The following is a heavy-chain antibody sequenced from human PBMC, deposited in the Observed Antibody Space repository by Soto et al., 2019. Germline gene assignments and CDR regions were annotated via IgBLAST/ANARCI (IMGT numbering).Heavy chain of an antibody. V-gene: IGHV3-21*01. D-gene: IGHD2-15*01. Sequence: GGSLRLSCAASGFTFSSYSMNWVRQAPGKGLEWVSSISSSSSYIYYADSVKGRFTISRDNAKNSLYLQMNSLRAEDTAVYYCARDHCSGGSCYGYTFGYWGQGTLVTAPQ. CDR1: GFTFSSYS. CDR2: ISSSSSYI. CDR3: ARDHCSGGSCYGYTFGY. J-gene: IGHJ4*02.